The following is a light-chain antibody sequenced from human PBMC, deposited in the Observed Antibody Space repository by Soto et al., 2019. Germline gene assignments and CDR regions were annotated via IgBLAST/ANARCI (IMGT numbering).Light chain of an antibody. CDR2: DVS. V-gene: IGLV2-14*01. Sequence: QSALTQPASVSGSPGQSITISCTGTSSDVGGYNYVSWYQQHPGKAPKLMIYDVSNRPSVVSNRFSGSKSGNTTSLTISGLQAEDDADYYCSSYTSSSTQVLFGGGTKLTVL. CDR1: SSDVGGYNY. CDR3: SSYTSSSTQVL. J-gene: IGLJ2*01.